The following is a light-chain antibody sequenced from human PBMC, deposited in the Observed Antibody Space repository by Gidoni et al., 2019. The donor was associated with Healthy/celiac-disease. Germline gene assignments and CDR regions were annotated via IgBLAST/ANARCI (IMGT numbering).Light chain of an antibody. CDR3: CSYAGSFYV. CDR2: EGS. Sequence: QSALTQPASVSGSPGQSITISCTGTSSDVGSYNLVSWYQQHPGKAPKLMIYEGSKRPSWVSNRFSGSKSGNTASLTISGLQAEDEADYYCCSYAGSFYVFGTGTKVTVL. V-gene: IGLV2-23*01. CDR1: SSDVGSYNL. J-gene: IGLJ1*01.